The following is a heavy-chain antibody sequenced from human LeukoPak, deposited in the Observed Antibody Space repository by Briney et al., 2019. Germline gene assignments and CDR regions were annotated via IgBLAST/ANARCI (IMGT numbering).Heavy chain of an antibody. D-gene: IGHD1-14*01. CDR3: ARDQTQAGPTTVDF. J-gene: IGHJ4*02. CDR1: GFTFSNSW. V-gene: IGHV3-74*03. CDR2: INTDGTNI. Sequence: GGSLRLSCVASGFTFSNSWVHWVRQAPGKGLLWVSRINTDGTNIKYADSVEGRFTISRDNAKNTLYLQMNTLRAEDTAVYYCARDQTQAGPTTVDFWGQGTLVTVSS.